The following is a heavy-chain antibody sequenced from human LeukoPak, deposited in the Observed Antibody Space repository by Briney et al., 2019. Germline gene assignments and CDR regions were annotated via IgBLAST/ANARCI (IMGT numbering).Heavy chain of an antibody. CDR3: ARGPLSYYYNSNGYYVDY. CDR1: GGTFSSYA. D-gene: IGHD3-22*01. V-gene: IGHV1-69*04. CDR2: IIPILGIA. Sequence: SVKVSCKASGGTFSSYAISWVRQAPGQGLEWMGRIIPILGIANYAQKFQGRVTITADKSTSTAYMELSSLRSEDTAVYYCARGPLSYYYNSNGYYVDYWGQGTLVTVSS. J-gene: IGHJ4*02.